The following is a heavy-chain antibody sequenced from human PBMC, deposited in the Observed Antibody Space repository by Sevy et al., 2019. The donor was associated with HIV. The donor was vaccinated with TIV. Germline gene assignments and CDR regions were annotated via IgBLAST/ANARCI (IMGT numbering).Heavy chain of an antibody. CDR3: ASSDATSRFGYYYFAMDF. D-gene: IGHD3-22*01. CDR2: ISYTSTTI. V-gene: IGHV3-48*02. Sequence: GGSLRLSCAASGFTFGTFDMNWVRQAPGKGLEWVSYISYTSTTIYYADSVRGRFTISRDNAKNTLYLQMNSLRDEDTAVYYCASSDATSRFGYYYFAMDFWGQGTSVTVSS. CDR1: GFTFGTFD. J-gene: IGHJ6*02.